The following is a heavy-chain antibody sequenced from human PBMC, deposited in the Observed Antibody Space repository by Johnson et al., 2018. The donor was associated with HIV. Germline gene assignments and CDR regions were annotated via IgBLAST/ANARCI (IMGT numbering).Heavy chain of an antibody. CDR2: ISYDGSNK. CDR3: GMYSSSWYMVSSQKHDAFDI. Sequence: QVQLVESGGGVVQPGRSLRLSCAASGFTFSSYAMHWVRQAPGKGLEWVAVISYDGSNKYYADSVTGRFTISRDNSKNTLYLQMNSLRAEDTAVYYCGMYSSSWYMVSSQKHDAFDIWGQGTMVTVSS. CDR1: GFTFSSYA. V-gene: IGHV3-30-3*01. D-gene: IGHD6-13*01. J-gene: IGHJ3*02.